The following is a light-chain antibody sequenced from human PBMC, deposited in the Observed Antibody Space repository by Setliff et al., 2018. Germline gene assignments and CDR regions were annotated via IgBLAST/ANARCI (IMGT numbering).Light chain of an antibody. J-gene: IGLJ1*01. V-gene: IGLV2-8*01. CDR2: EVS. CDR1: SSDVGGYNY. Sequence: LTQPPSASGSPGQSVTISCTGTSSDVGGYNYVSWYQQHPGKAPKLMIYEVSKRPSGVPDRFSGSKSGNTASLTVSGLQAEDEADYYCSSYAGSNTSYVFGTGTKV. CDR3: SSYAGSNTSYV.